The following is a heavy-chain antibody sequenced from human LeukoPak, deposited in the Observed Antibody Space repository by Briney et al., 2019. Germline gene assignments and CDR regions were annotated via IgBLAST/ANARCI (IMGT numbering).Heavy chain of an antibody. J-gene: IGHJ6*02. V-gene: IGHV1-8*01. CDR1: GYTFTSYD. D-gene: IGHD6-19*01. CDR2: MNPNSGNT. CDR3: ASMGSSIAVAGPHYHYYGMDV. Sequence: ASVKGSCKASGYTFTSYDINWVRQATGQGLEWMGWMNPNSGNTGYAQKFQGRVTMTRNTSISTAYMELSSLRSEDTAVYYCASMGSSIAVAGPHYHYYGMDVWGQGTTVTVSS.